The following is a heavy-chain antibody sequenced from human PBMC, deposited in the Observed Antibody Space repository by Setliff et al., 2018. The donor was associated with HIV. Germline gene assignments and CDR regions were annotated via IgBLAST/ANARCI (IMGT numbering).Heavy chain of an antibody. CDR2: ISTYSDET. V-gene: IGHV1-18*01. J-gene: IGHJ6*02. CDR1: GYTFTTYG. CDR3: ARDVEHMMDV. Sequence: ASVKVSCKPSGYTFTTYGLSWVRQAPGQGLEWIGWISTYSDETSSSQNLQGRLTMTTNTSTGTAYMELRRLTFDDTAVYYCARDVEHMMDVWGQGTTVTVSS.